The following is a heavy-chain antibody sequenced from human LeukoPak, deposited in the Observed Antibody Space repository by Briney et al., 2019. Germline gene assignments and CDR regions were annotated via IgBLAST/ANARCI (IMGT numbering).Heavy chain of an antibody. D-gene: IGHD6-19*01. CDR3: ATDVRDEYSSGWYPIGY. J-gene: IGHJ4*02. CDR1: GFTFSTYS. CDR2: ISSGSRYM. V-gene: IGHV3-21*01. Sequence: PGGSLRLSCAASGFTFSTYSMNWVRQAPGKGLEWVSSISSGSRYMYYADSVKGRFTISRDNAKNSLYLLMNSLRAEDTAVYYCATDVRDEYSSGWYPIGYWGQGTLVTVSS.